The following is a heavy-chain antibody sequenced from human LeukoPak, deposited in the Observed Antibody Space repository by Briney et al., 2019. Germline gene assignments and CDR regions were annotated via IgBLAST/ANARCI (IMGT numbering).Heavy chain of an antibody. CDR1: GIAFAGSA. CDR2: VRSQEKNYAT. Sequence: PGGSLRLSCAASGIAFAGSAVHWVRQASGKGLEWVGCVRSQEKNYATIYGASVKGRFIISRDFSKDTVYLQMSGLTVEDTAVYYCAKAGQRSYAEAFDSWGQGTLVTVSS. J-gene: IGHJ4*02. D-gene: IGHD3-16*01. CDR3: AKAGQRSYAEAFDS. V-gene: IGHV3-73*01.